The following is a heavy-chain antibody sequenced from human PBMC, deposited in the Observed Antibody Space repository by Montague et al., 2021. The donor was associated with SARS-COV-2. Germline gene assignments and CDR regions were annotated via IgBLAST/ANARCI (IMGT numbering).Heavy chain of an antibody. J-gene: IGHJ6*02. D-gene: IGHD3-9*01. V-gene: IGHV4-59*01. Sequence: ETLSLTCTVSGGSISTYYWNWIRQFPGKGLEWIGYIDYSGSTNYNPSLQSRVIISVDMSKIQFSLKLNSVTDADTAIYYCARLPYDNSYGMDVWGQGTTVTVSS. CDR3: ARLPYDNSYGMDV. CDR1: GGSISTYY. CDR2: IDYSGST.